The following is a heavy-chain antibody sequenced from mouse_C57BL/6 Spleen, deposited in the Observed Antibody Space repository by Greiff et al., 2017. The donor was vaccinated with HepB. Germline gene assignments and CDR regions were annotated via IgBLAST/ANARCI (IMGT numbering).Heavy chain of an antibody. CDR3: ARDRYYSNSYWYFDV. CDR2: INYDGSST. D-gene: IGHD2-5*01. J-gene: IGHJ1*03. CDR1: GFTFSDYY. V-gene: IGHV5-16*01. Sequence: EVMLVESEGGLVQPGSSMKLSCTASGFTFSDYYMAWVRQVPEKGLEWVANINYDGSSTYYLDSLKSRFIISRDNAKNILYLQMSSLKSEDTATYYCARDRYYSNSYWYFDVWGTGTTVTVSS.